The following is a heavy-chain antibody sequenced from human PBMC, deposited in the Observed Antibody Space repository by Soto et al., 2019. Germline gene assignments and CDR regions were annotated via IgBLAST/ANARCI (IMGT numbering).Heavy chain of an antibody. CDR1: GFTFSDYY. Sequence: GGSLRLSCAASGFTFSDYYMSWIRQAPGKGLEWVSAISGSGGSTYYADSVKGRFTISRDNSKNTLYLQMNSMRAEDTAVYYCAKDRRSSSPPFDYWGQGTLVTVSS. D-gene: IGHD6-6*01. V-gene: IGHV3-23*01. CDR2: ISGSGGST. CDR3: AKDRRSSSPPFDY. J-gene: IGHJ4*02.